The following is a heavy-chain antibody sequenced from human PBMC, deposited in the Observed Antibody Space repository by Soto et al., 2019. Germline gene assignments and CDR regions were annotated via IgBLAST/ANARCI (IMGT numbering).Heavy chain of an antibody. CDR2: IYYSWPP. CDR1: GGTISSGGYY. D-gene: IGHD4-17*01. CDR3: ARTTVTIVQDH. J-gene: IGHJ4*02. Sequence: QVQLQESGPGLVKPSQTLSLSCTVSGGTISSGGYYWRWLGQDPGMGLEWIGNIYYSWPPYYNQSLKGRVTIAGDTSNSQCSLNLISVTAADTAVYYCARTTVTIVQDHWCQGTLVTVS. V-gene: IGHV4-31*03.